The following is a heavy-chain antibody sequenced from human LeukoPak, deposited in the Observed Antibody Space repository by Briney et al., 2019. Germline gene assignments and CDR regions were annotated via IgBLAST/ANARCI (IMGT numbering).Heavy chain of an antibody. CDR2: ISAYNGNT. J-gene: IGHJ4*02. V-gene: IGHV1-18*01. D-gene: IGHD1-7*01. CDR1: GYTFTSYD. CDR3: ARDPGGLELLGVFDY. Sequence: GASVKVSCKASGYTFTSYDINWVRQAPGQGLEWMGWISAYNGNTNYAQKLQGRVTMTTDTSTSTAYMELRSLRSDDTAVYYCARDPGGLELLGVFDYWGQGTLVTVSS.